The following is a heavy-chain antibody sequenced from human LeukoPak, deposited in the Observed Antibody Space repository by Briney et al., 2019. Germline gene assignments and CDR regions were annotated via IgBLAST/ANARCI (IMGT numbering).Heavy chain of an antibody. Sequence: PGGSLRLSCAASGFTFNSYAMSWVRQAPGKGLEWVSTISGSGGSTYYADSVKGRFTISRDNSKNTLYLQMNSLRAEDTAVYYCAKTKHGSDGLFDYYYYMDVWGKGTTVTVSS. CDR3: AKTKHGSDGLFDYYYYMDV. D-gene: IGHD3-9*01. J-gene: IGHJ6*03. CDR1: GFTFNSYA. CDR2: ISGSGGST. V-gene: IGHV3-23*01.